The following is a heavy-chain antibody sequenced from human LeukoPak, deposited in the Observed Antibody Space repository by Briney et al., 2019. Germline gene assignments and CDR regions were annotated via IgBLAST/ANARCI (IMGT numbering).Heavy chain of an antibody. J-gene: IGHJ4*02. CDR2: ISDSGGST. CDR3: AKEPTYFYGSGSFSHYFDS. D-gene: IGHD3-10*01. Sequence: TGGSLRLSCAVSGLTFSNHAMTWVRQAPGKGLEWVPSISDSGGSTYYAASVKGRFTISRDNSKNTLFLQMNSLRAEDTAVYYCAKEPTYFYGSGSFSHYFDSWGQGTLVTASS. V-gene: IGHV3-23*01. CDR1: GLTFSNHA.